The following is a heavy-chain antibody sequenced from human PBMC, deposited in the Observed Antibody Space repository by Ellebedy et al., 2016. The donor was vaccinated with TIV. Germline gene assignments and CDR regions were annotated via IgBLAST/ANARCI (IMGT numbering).Heavy chain of an antibody. CDR2: IRYDANTD. V-gene: IGHV3-30*02. CDR1: GFTFSSHT. D-gene: IGHD5-18*01. J-gene: IGHJ6*02. Sequence: GGSLRLSCVASGFTFSSHTMHWVRQPPGKGLEWLAFIRYDANTDYYADSVKGRFTISRDNSKNTLYLQMNSLRAEDTAVYYCAKDRDNYGGAPYNGMDIWGQGTTVTVSS. CDR3: AKDRDNYGGAPYNGMDI.